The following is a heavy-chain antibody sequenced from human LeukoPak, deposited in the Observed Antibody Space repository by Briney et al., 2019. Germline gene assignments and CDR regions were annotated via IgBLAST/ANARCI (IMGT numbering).Heavy chain of an antibody. CDR3: ARSSHYDILTGYSEEDAFDI. D-gene: IGHD3-9*01. J-gene: IGHJ3*02. CDR1: GFTVSSNY. Sequence: GGSLRLSCAASGFTVSSNYMSWVRQAPGKGLEWVSVIYSGGGTDYADSVKGRFTISRDTSKNTLYLQVNSLRVEDTAVYYCARSSHYDILTGYSEEDAFDIWGQGTMVTVSS. V-gene: IGHV3-53*01. CDR2: IYSGGGT.